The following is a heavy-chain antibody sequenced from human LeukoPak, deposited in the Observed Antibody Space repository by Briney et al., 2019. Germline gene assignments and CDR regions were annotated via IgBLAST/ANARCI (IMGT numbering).Heavy chain of an antibody. CDR1: GGSISSYY. Sequence: SETLSLTCTVSGGSISSYYWSWIRQPAGKGLEYIGRMYTSGYINYNPSLKSRVTLSIDTSKNQFSLKLSSVTAADTAMYYCAGSRYCGGGACYATFGYWGQGTLATVSS. CDR2: MYTSGYI. V-gene: IGHV4-4*07. CDR3: AGSRYCGGGACYATFGY. D-gene: IGHD2-21*02. J-gene: IGHJ4*02.